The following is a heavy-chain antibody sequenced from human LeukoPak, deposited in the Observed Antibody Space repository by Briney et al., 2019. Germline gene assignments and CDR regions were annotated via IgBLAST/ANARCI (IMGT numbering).Heavy chain of an antibody. V-gene: IGHV4-4*07. J-gene: IGHJ4*02. Sequence: SETLSLTCTVSGGSISSYYWSWIRQPARKGLEWIGRIYTSGSTNYNPSLKSRVTMSVDTSKNQFSLKLSSVTAADTTVYYCARGGIRYCSGGSCYSSYYFDYWGQGTLVTVSS. CDR1: GGSISSYY. D-gene: IGHD2-15*01. CDR3: ARGGIRYCSGGSCYSSYYFDY. CDR2: IYTSGST.